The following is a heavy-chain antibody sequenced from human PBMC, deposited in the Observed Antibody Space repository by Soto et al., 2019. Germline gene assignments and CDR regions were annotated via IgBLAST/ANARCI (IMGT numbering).Heavy chain of an antibody. V-gene: IGHV4-59*01. CDR1: DGSIINFY. CDR3: ARAPMVLTRSYFDS. Sequence: PSETLSLTCTVSDGSIINFYCSCIRRPPGKGLEWIGYISSSGNTNYNPSLKSRVSISVDTSKNQFSLNLTSVTAADTAVYYCARAPMVLTRSYFDSWGQGTPVTVSS. J-gene: IGHJ4*02. D-gene: IGHD3-22*01. CDR2: ISSSGNT.